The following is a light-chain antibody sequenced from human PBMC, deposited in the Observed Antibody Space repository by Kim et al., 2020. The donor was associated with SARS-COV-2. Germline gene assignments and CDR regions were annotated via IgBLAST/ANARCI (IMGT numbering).Light chain of an antibody. CDR2: VAS. CDR3: LQHSGYPWT. V-gene: IGKV1-17*03. J-gene: IGKJ1*01. CDR1: QGIGSY. Sequence: DIQMTQSPSAMSASVGDRVTITCRASQGIGSYLAWFQQKPGKVPKRLIYVASSLQSGVPSRFSGSGSGTEFTLTISNLQPEDFATYYCLQHSGYPWTFGQGTKLEI.